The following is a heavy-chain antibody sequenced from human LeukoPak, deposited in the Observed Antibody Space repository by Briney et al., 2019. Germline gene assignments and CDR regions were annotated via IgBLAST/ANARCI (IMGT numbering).Heavy chain of an antibody. D-gene: IGHD6-13*01. J-gene: IGHJ4*02. V-gene: IGHV4-39*07. CDR1: GGSISSSSYY. CDR2: IYYSGST. CDR3: ARGRGSSWYYFDY. Sequence: PSETLSLTCTVSGGSISSSSYYWGWIRQPPGKGLEWIGSIYYSGSTYYNPSLKSRVTISVDTSKNHFSLMLTSVTAADTAVYYCARGRGSSWYYFDYWGQGTLVTVSS.